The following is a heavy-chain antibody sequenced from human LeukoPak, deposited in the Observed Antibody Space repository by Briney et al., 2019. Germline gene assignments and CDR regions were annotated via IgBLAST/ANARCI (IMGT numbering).Heavy chain of an antibody. CDR1: GFTFSSYW. CDR2: IKQDGSEK. CDR3: ARDSGVWYGGWYLKTNYFDY. J-gene: IGHJ4*02. Sequence: PGGSLRLSCAASGFTFSSYWMSWVRQAPGKWLEWVANIKQDGSEKYYVDSVKGRFTISRDNAKNSLYLQMNSLRAEDTAVYYCARDSGVWYGGWYLKTNYFDYWGQGTLVTVSS. D-gene: IGHD6-19*01. V-gene: IGHV3-7*01.